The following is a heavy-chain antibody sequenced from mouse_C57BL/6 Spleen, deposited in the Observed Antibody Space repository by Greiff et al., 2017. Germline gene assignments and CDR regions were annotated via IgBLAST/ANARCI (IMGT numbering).Heavy chain of an antibody. CDR2: ISSGGSYT. D-gene: IGHD2-4*01. CDR3: ARRDDYGDD. CDR1: GFTFSSYG. Sequence: EVKLVESGGDLVKPGGSLKLSCAASGFTFSSYGMSWVRQTPDKRLEWVATISSGGSYTYYPDSVKGRFTISRDNAKNTLYLQMSSLKSEDTAMYYCARRDDYGDDWGQGTTLTVSS. V-gene: IGHV5-6*02. J-gene: IGHJ2*01.